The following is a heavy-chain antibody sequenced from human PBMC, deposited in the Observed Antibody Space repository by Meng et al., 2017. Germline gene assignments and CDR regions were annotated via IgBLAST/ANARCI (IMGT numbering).Heavy chain of an antibody. CDR3: ARRRLVTIFGVVGNWFDP. V-gene: IGHV3-7*01. CDR2: ITQDGSGK. J-gene: IGHJ5*02. Sequence: GESLKISCAASGSTFSSYWMGWVRQAPGKGLEWVANITQDGSGKYYVDYVKGRCTISRDNAKNSLCLQMNSLRAEDTAVYYCARRRLVTIFGVVGNWFDPWGQGTLVTVSS. D-gene: IGHD3-3*01. CDR1: GSTFSSYW.